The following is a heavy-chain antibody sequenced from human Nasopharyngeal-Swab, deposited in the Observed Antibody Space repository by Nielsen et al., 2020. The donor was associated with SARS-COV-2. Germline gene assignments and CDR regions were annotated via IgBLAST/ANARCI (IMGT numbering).Heavy chain of an antibody. CDR1: GFPFSRYT. D-gene: IGHD3-22*01. Sequence: ISCAASGFPFSRYTMHWVRQAPGKGLEWVAVISYDGSNKYYADSVKGRFTISRDISKNTLYLQMNSLRAEDTAVFYCASTPLDSSGYYYAFHYWGRGTLVTVSS. V-gene: IGHV3-30-3*01. CDR2: ISYDGSNK. CDR3: ASTPLDSSGYYYAFHY. J-gene: IGHJ4*02.